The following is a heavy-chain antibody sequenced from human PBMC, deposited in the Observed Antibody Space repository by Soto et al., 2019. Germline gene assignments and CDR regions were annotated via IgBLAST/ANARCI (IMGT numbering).Heavy chain of an antibody. J-gene: IGHJ6*01. CDR1: GFTFSSYS. V-gene: IGHV3-21*01. CDR3: ARVVDYCDPYYYYGMDV. Sequence: PGGSLRLSCAASGFTFSSYSMNWVRQAPGKGLEWVSSISCSTSYIYYVDSVKGRFTISRDNAKNSLYLQMNSPRAEDTAVYYCARVVDYCDPYYYYGMDVWGPGTTVNVSS. CDR2: ISCSTSYI. D-gene: IGHD3-22*01.